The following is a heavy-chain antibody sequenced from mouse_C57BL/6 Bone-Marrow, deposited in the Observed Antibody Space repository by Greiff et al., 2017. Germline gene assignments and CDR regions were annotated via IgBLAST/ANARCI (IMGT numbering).Heavy chain of an antibody. CDR2: FYPGSGSI. J-gene: IGHJ2*01. V-gene: IGHV1-62-2*01. D-gene: IGHD2-4*01. CDR3: ARHERYYDYEGYFDY. Sequence: QVQLQQSGAELVKPGASVKLSCKASGYIFTEYTIHWLKQRSGQGLGWIGWFYPGSGSINYNERFKGKATLTADKSSNTVYMELSRLTSEDSAVYFCARHERYYDYEGYFDYWGQGTTLTVSS. CDR1: GYIFTEYT.